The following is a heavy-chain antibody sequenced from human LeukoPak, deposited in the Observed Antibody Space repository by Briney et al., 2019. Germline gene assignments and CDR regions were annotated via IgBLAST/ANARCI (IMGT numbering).Heavy chain of an antibody. Sequence: GGSLRLSCAASGFTFSSYAMSWVRQAPGKGLEWVSAISGSGGSTYYADSVKGRFTISRDNSKDTLYLQMNSLRAEDTAVYYRAKDRGYSYGPRHIDYWGQGTLVTVSS. D-gene: IGHD5-18*01. CDR2: ISGSGGST. J-gene: IGHJ4*02. V-gene: IGHV3-23*01. CDR3: AKDRGYSYGPRHIDY. CDR1: GFTFSSYA.